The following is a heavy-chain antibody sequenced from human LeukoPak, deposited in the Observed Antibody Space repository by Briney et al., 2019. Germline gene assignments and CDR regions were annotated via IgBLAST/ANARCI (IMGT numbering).Heavy chain of an antibody. CDR3: ARGGWTDYYYYYMDV. J-gene: IGHJ6*03. V-gene: IGHV4-39*07. CDR1: GGSISSSSYY. CDR2: IYYSGST. Sequence: SETLSLTCTVSGGSISSSSYYWGWIRQPPGKGLEWIGSIYYSGSTYYNPSLKSRVTISVDTSKNQFSLKLSSVTAADTAVYYCARGGWTDYYYYYMDVWGKGTTVTVSS. D-gene: IGHD6-19*01.